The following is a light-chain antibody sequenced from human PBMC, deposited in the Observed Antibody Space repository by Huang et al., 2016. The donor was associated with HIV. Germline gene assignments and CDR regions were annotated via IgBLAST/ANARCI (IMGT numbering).Light chain of an antibody. CDR3: QQYNGYPYT. CDR1: QDINHY. J-gene: IGKJ2*01. Sequence: DIQMTQYPSSLSASVGDRVTITCRASQDINHYLAWFQQKPGKAPRSLIYAASNLQTGVPSNFSGSGSGTEFTLTISDLHPEHFATYYCQQYNGYPYTFGQGTKLEIK. CDR2: AAS. V-gene: IGKV1-16*02.